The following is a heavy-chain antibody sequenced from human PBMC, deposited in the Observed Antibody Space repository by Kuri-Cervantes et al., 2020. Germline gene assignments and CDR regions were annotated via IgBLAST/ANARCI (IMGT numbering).Heavy chain of an antibody. D-gene: IGHD3-16*01. CDR3: AKGAHFDY. J-gene: IGHJ4*02. V-gene: IGHV3-23*01. CDR1: GPTFSNYA. CDR2: ISGSGFST. Sequence: GESLKISCAASGPTFSNYAMSWVRQAPGKGLEWVSGISGSGFSTYYTDTVKGRFTISRDNSKNNLFLQMNYLRVEDTAVYYCAKGAHFDYWGPGTLVTVSS.